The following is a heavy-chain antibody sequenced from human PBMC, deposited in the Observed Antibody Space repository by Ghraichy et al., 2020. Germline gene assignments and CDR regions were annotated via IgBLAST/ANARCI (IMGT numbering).Heavy chain of an antibody. V-gene: IGHV4-34*01. D-gene: IGHD5-24*01. CDR2: INHSGST. Sequence: SETLSLTCAVYGGSFSGYYWSWIRQPPGKGLEWIGEINHSGSTNYNPSLKSRVTISVDTSKNQFSLKLSSVTAADTAVYYCARDGYNSPRLNYYYYYGMDVWGQGTTVTVSS. J-gene: IGHJ6*02. CDR1: GGSFSGYY. CDR3: ARDGYNSPRLNYYYYYGMDV.